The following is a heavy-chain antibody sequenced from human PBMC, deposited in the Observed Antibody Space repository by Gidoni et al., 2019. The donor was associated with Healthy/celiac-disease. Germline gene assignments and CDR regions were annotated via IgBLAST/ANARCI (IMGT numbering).Heavy chain of an antibody. CDR2: IKQDGSEK. CDR3: ARGRTLAARPYEVFYYYYYMDV. J-gene: IGHJ6*03. Sequence: EVQLVESGGGLVQPGGSLRLSCAASGFTFRSYCMSWVRPAPGKGLEWLANIKQDGSEKYYVDSVKGRCTISRDNAKNALYLQMNSLRAEDTAVYYCARGRTLAARPYEVFYYYYYMDVWGKGTTVTVSS. V-gene: IGHV3-7*04. D-gene: IGHD6-6*01. CDR1: GFTFRSYC.